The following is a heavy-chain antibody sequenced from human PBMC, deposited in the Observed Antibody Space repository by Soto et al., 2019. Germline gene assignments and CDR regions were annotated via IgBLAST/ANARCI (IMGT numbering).Heavy chain of an antibody. J-gene: IGHJ6*02. CDR1: VGSISSYY. CDR2: IYYSGST. CDR3: ARHVFFDILTGSPYYYGMDV. D-gene: IGHD3-9*01. V-gene: IGHV4-39*01. Sequence: SETLSLTCTVSVGSISSYYWGWIRQPPGKGLEWIGSIYYSGSTYYNPSLKSRVTISVDTSKNQFSLKLSSVTAADTAVYYCARHVFFDILTGSPYYYGMDVWGQGTTVTVSS.